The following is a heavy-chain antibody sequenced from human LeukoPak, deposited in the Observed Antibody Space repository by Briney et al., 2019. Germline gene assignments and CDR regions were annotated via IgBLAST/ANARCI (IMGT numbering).Heavy chain of an antibody. J-gene: IGHJ6*03. D-gene: IGHD6-19*01. Sequence: SETLSLTCNVSGGSISSGRYYWSWIRLPAGKGLEWIGRIFTSGSTNYNPSLKSRVTISVDTSKNQFSLKLSSVTAADTAVYYCARHIRNSGWYGVRDIYYYYYMDVWGKGTTVTISS. CDR1: GGSISSGRYY. CDR2: IFTSGST. CDR3: ARHIRNSGWYGVRDIYYYYYMDV. V-gene: IGHV4-61*02.